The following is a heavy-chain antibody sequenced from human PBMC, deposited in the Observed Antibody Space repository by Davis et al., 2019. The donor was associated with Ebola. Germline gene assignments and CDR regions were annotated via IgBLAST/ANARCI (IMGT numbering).Heavy chain of an antibody. CDR3: ARGMVFDWNEPDDY. D-gene: IGHD1-1*01. CDR1: GFTFSSYA. J-gene: IGHJ4*02. CDR2: ISGSGGST. V-gene: IGHV3-23*01. Sequence: GGSLRLSCAASGFTFSSYAMSWVRQAPGKGLEWVSAISGSGGSTYYADSVKGRFTISRDNAKNSLYLQMNSLRAEDTAVYYCARGMVFDWNEPDDYWGQGTLVTVSS.